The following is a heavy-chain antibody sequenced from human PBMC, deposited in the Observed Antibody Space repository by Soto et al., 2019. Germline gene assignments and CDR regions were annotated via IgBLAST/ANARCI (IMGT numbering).Heavy chain of an antibody. V-gene: IGHV5-10-1*01. J-gene: IGHJ4*02. D-gene: IGHD3-22*01. CDR1: GYSFAGYW. CDR2: IDPSDSQT. CDR3: ARQIYDSDTGPNFQYYFDS. Sequence: GESLKISCKGSGYSFAGYWITWVRQKPGKGLDWMGRIDPSDSQTYYSPSFRGHVTISVTKSITTVFLQWSSLRASDTAMYYCARQIYDSDTGPNFQYYFDSWGQGTPVTVAS.